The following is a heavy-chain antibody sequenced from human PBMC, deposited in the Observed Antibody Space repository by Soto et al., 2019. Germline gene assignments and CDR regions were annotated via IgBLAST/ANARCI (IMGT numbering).Heavy chain of an antibody. CDR3: AKIRDSWTDY. Sequence: EVQLLESGGGLVQPGGSLRLSCAASGFTFSISAMSWVRQAPGKGLEWVSTITGGGGPTYYADFVKGRFTTSRDNSKNTLYLQIHSLTAEDTALYYCAKIRDSWTDYWGQGTLVTVSS. CDR1: GFTFSISA. J-gene: IGHJ4*02. CDR2: ITGGGGPT. D-gene: IGHD3-22*01. V-gene: IGHV3-23*01.